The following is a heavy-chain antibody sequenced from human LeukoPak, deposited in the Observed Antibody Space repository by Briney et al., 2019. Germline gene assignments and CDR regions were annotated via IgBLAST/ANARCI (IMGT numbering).Heavy chain of an antibody. Sequence: QAGGSLRLSCAASGFTFSSYSMNWVRQAPGKGLEWVSYISSSSSTIYYADSVKGRFTISRDNAKNSLYLQMNSLRAEDTAVYYCARGYSSSRFDPWGQGTLVTVSS. CDR2: ISSSSSTI. CDR1: GFTFSSYS. V-gene: IGHV3-48*04. CDR3: ARGYSSSRFDP. J-gene: IGHJ5*02. D-gene: IGHD6-6*01.